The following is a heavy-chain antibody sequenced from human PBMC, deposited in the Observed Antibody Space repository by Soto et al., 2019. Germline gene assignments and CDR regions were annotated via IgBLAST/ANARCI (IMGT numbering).Heavy chain of an antibody. CDR2: ISTTSSYI. CDR1: GFTFRSYS. J-gene: IGHJ3*02. V-gene: IGHV3-21*01. Sequence: EVQLVESGGGLVKPGGSLRLSCEASGFTFRSYSMNWVRQAPGKGLEWVSSISTTSSYIYYGDSVKGRFTISRDNVKNSLFLQMNSLRAEDTAIYYCAREGDDYGDYKRAFDIWGQGTTVTVSS. CDR3: AREGDDYGDYKRAFDI. D-gene: IGHD4-17*01.